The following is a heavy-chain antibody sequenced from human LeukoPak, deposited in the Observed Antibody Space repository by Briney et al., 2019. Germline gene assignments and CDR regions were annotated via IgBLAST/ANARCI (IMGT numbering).Heavy chain of an antibody. Sequence: GGSLRLSCAASGLTVSSNFMTWVRQAPGKGLEWVSYSSSSGTTIYYAESVKGRFTISRDNAKNSLHLQMNSLRAEDTAVYYCASQDVFRYHDYWGQGTLVTVSS. V-gene: IGHV3-48*04. CDR3: ASQDVFRYHDY. CDR2: SSSSGTTI. CDR1: GLTVSSNF. D-gene: IGHD2-2*01. J-gene: IGHJ4*02.